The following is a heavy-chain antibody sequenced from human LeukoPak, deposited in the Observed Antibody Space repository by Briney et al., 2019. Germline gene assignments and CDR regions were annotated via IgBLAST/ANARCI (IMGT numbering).Heavy chain of an antibody. D-gene: IGHD5-12*01. J-gene: IGHJ4*02. Sequence: GESLKISCKGSGYSFTSYWIGWVRQMPGKGREWMGSIYPGDSDTRYSPSFQGQVTISADKSISTAYLQWSSMKASDTAMYYCARWGARGYSGYADGGFDYWGQGTLVTVSS. V-gene: IGHV5-51*01. CDR2: IYPGDSDT. CDR1: GYSFTSYW. CDR3: ARWGARGYSGYADGGFDY.